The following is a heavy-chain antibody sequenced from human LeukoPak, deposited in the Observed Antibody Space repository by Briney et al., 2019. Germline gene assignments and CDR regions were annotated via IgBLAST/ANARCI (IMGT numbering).Heavy chain of an antibody. J-gene: IGHJ4*02. V-gene: IGHV3-48*04. D-gene: IGHD3-16*02. Sequence: GGSLRLSCAASGFTFSSYSMNWVRQAPGKGLEWVSYISSSSSTIYYADSVKGRFTISRDNAKNSLYLQMNSLRAEDTAVYYCARGGTYVWGSYRSDPNIDYWGQGTLVTVSS. CDR3: ARGGTYVWGSYRSDPNIDY. CDR2: ISSSSSTI. CDR1: GFTFSSYS.